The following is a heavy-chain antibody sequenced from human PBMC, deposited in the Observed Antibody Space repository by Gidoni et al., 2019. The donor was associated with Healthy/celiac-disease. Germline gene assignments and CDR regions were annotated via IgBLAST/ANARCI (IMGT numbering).Heavy chain of an antibody. D-gene: IGHD6-13*01. CDR2: ISSSSSTI. V-gene: IGHV3-48*01. J-gene: IGHJ2*01. CDR1: GFTFSSYS. Sequence: EVQLVESGGVLVQPGGSLRLSCAASGFTFSSYSMNWVRQAPGKGLELVSYISSSSSTIDYADSGKGRFTISRDNAKNSLYLQMNSLRAEDTAVYYCARDLLPAAAGYFDLWGRGTLVTVSS. CDR3: ARDLLPAAAGYFDL.